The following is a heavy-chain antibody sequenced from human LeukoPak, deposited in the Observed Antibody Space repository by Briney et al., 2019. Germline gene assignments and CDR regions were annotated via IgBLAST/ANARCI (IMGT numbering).Heavy chain of an antibody. D-gene: IGHD4-17*01. CDR1: GFTFSSYW. Sequence: GGSLRLSCSSSGFTFSSYWMHWVRQAPGKGVVWVSRFNSDGRSTHYADSVKGRFTISRDNAKNTLYLQMNSLRAEDTAVYYCARRRYYLDSWGQGTLVTVSS. CDR2: FNSDGRST. J-gene: IGHJ4*02. V-gene: IGHV3-74*01. CDR3: ARRRYYLDS.